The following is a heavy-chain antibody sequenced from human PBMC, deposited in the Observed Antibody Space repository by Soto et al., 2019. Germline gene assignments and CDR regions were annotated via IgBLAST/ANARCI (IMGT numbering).Heavy chain of an antibody. CDR3: AKTVCSSTSCYPYYFDY. V-gene: IGHV3-23*01. D-gene: IGHD2-2*01. CDR1: GFTFSSYA. J-gene: IGHJ4*02. CDR2: IRGSGGST. Sequence: GGSLRLSCAASGFTFSSYAMSWVRQAPGKGLEWVSAIRGSGGSTYYADSVKGRFTISRDNSKNTLYLQMNSLRAEDTAVYYCAKTVCSSTSCYPYYFDYWGQGTLVTVSS.